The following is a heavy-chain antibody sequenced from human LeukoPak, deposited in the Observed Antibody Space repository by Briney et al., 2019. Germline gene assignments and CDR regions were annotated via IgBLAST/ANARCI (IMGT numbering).Heavy chain of an antibody. J-gene: IGHJ4*02. CDR3: ARSDVLTAYAMAL. Sequence: SETLSLTCTVSGGSIISYYWSWIRQPPGKGLEWIGYMYYSGATNYNPSLKSRVTMSVDTSMTHFSLQLSSVTVAETAVYYCARSDVLTAYAMALWGQGTLVIVSS. CDR1: GGSIISYY. D-gene: IGHD3-9*01. CDR2: MYYSGAT. V-gene: IGHV4-59*08.